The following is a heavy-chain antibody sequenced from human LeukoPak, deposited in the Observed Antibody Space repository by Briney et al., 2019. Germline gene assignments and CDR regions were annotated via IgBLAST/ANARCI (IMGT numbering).Heavy chain of an antibody. D-gene: IGHD6-13*01. CDR1: GGSFSDYY. CDR2: INHSGST. Sequence: PSETLSLTCGVRGGSFSDYYWRWIRQSPGGGLEWIGEINHSGSTNYNPSLKSRVTISVDTPKNQFSLKLSSLTAADTAVYYCARVGTYTSSWYRFKYFDYWGQGTLVTISS. V-gene: IGHV4-34*01. CDR3: ARVGTYTSSWYRFKYFDY. J-gene: IGHJ4*02.